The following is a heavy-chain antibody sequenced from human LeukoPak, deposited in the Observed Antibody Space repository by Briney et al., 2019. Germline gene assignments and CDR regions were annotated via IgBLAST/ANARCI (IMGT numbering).Heavy chain of an antibody. CDR2: IQYDGNKR. V-gene: IGHV3-30*02. CDR1: TFTFSSYG. D-gene: IGHD6-19*01. CDR3: ANTMYSSAWSPFDY. Sequence: PGGSLRLSCAASTFTFSSYGTHWVRQAPGKGLEWVAFIQYDGNKRYYADSVKGRFTISRDNSKNTLYLQMNSLRPEDTALYYCANTMYSSAWSPFDYWGRGTLVTVSS. J-gene: IGHJ4*02.